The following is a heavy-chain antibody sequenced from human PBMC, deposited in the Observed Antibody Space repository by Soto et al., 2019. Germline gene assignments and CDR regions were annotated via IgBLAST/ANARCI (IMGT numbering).Heavy chain of an antibody. CDR3: ARDQLLWFGDLGYGMDV. D-gene: IGHD3-10*01. Sequence: ASVKVSCKASGYTFTGYYMHWVRQAPGQGLEWMGWINPNSGGTNYAQKFQGRVTMTRDTSISTAYMELSRLRSDDTAVYYYARDQLLWFGDLGYGMDVWRQGTTVTVSS. J-gene: IGHJ6*02. CDR2: INPNSGGT. V-gene: IGHV1-2*02. CDR1: GYTFTGYY.